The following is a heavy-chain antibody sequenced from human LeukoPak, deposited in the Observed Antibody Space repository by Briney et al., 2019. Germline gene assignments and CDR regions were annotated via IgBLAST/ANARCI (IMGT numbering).Heavy chain of an antibody. J-gene: IGHJ6*03. CDR3: AREMGYYDFWSGYYSAPNYYYYYYMDV. CDR2: INPSGGST. D-gene: IGHD3-3*01. V-gene: IGHV1-46*01. CDR1: GYTFTSYY. Sequence: ASVKVSCKASGYTFTSYYMHWVRQAPGQGLEWMGIINPSGGSTSYAQKFQGRVTMTRDMSTSTVYMELRSLRSDDTAVYYCAREMGYYDFWSGYYSAPNYYYYYYMDVWGKGTTVTVSS.